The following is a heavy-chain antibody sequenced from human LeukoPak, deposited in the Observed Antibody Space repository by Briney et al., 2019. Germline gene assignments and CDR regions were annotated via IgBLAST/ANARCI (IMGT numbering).Heavy chain of an antibody. Sequence: GASVKVSCKVSEYTLTELSMHWVRQAPGKGLEWMGGFDPEDGETIYAQKFQGRVTMTEDTSTDTAYMELSSLRSEDTAVYYCATSALLWFGESPLDYWGQGTLVTVSS. CDR1: EYTLTELS. V-gene: IGHV1-24*01. CDR3: ATSALLWFGESPLDY. J-gene: IGHJ4*02. D-gene: IGHD3-10*01. CDR2: FDPEDGET.